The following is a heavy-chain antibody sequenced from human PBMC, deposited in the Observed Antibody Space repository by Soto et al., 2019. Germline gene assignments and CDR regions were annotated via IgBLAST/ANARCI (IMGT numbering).Heavy chain of an antibody. CDR3: ARGPVRGLIVDAFDI. J-gene: IGHJ3*02. CDR2: IYYSGST. CDR1: GGSISSYY. Sequence: QVQLQESGPGLVKPSETLSLTCTVSGGSISSYYWSWIRQPPGKGLVWIGYIYYSGSTNYSPSLKSRVTISVDTSKNQFSLKLGSVTAADTAVYYCARGPVRGLIVDAFDIWGQGTMVTVSS. D-gene: IGHD3-10*01. V-gene: IGHV4-59*08.